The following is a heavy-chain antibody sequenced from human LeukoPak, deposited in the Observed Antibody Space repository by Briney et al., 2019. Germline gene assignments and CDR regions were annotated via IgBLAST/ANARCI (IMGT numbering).Heavy chain of an antibody. J-gene: IGHJ5*02. CDR1: GFTFSNYD. CDR2: VGVGTST. D-gene: IGHD2-15*01. V-gene: IGHV3-23*01. CDR3: ARGLARSDVGRWS. Sequence: GGSLRLSCTASGFTFSNYDMNWVRQAPGKGLEWVSAVGVGTSTHYADSVKGRFTISRDNSKNTLFLQMDSLRAEDTAVYYCARGLARSDVGRWSWGQGTLVIVSS.